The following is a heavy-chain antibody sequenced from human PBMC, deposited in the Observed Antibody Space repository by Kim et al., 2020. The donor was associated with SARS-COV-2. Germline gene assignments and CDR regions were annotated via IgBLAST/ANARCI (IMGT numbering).Heavy chain of an antibody. CDR1: GFTVSSNY. V-gene: IGHV3-66*01. J-gene: IGHJ6*02. Sequence: GGSLRLSCAASGFTVSSNYLSWVRQAPGKGLEWVSVIYSGGSTYYADSVKGRFTISRDNSKNTLYLQMNSLRAEDTAVYYCARDAPQLRYFDWLGGMDVWGQGTTVTVSS. CDR2: IYSGGST. CDR3: ARDAPQLRYFDWLGGMDV. D-gene: IGHD3-9*01.